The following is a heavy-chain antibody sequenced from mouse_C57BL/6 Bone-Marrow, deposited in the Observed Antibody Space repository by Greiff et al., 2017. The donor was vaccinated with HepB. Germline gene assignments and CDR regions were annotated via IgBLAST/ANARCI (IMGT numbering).Heavy chain of an antibody. CDR1: GYTFTSYW. CDR2: IDPNSGGT. V-gene: IGHV1-72*01. CDR3: ARSDYGSSYRFAY. D-gene: IGHD1-1*01. J-gene: IGHJ3*01. Sequence: QVQLQQPRAELVKPGASVKLSCKASGYTFTSYWMHWVKQRPGRGLEWIGRIDPNSGGTKYNEKFKSKATLTVDKPSSTAYMQLSSLTSEDSAVYDCARSDYGSSYRFAYWGQGTLVTVSA.